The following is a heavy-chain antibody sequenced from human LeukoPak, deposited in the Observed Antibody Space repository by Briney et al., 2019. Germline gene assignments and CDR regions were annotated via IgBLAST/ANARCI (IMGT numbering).Heavy chain of an antibody. Sequence: GASVKVSCKASGYTFTGYYMHWVRQAPGQGLEWMGWINPNSGGTNYAQKFQGRVTMTRDTSISTAYMELSRLRSDDTAVYYCATEYSSSPYYYYYMDVWGKGTTVTVSS. D-gene: IGHD6-6*01. CDR1: GYTFTGYY. CDR2: INPNSGGT. V-gene: IGHV1-2*02. J-gene: IGHJ6*03. CDR3: ATEYSSSPYYYYYMDV.